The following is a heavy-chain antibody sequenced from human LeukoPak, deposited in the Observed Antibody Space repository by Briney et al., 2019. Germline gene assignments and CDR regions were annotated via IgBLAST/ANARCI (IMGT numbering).Heavy chain of an antibody. D-gene: IGHD3-10*01. CDR3: ARVADYYGSGSYYYYFDY. V-gene: IGHV4-61*05. CDR1: GGSISSSSYY. Sequence: SETLSLTCTVSGGSISSSSYYWGWIRQPPGKGLEWIGYIYYSGSTNYNPSLKSRVTISVDTSKNQFSLKLSSVTAADTAVYYCARVADYYGSGSYYYYFDYWGQGTLVTVSS. CDR2: IYYSGST. J-gene: IGHJ4*02.